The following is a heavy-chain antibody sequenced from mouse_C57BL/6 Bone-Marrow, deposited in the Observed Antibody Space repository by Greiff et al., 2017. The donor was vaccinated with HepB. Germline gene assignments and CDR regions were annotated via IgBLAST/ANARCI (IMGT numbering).Heavy chain of an antibody. CDR3: ARDYDYDDAMDY. J-gene: IGHJ4*01. D-gene: IGHD2-4*01. CDR1: GFTFSSYA. V-gene: IGHV5-4*01. Sequence: EVKLVESGGGLVKPGGSLKLSCAASGFTFSSYAMSWVRQTPEKRLEWVATISDGGSYTYYPDNVKGRFTISRDQAKNNLYLQMSHLKSEDTAMYYCARDYDYDDAMDYWGQGTSVTVSS. CDR2: ISDGGSYT.